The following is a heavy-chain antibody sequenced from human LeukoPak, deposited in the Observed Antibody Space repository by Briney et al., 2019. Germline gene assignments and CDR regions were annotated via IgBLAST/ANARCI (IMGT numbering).Heavy chain of an antibody. D-gene: IGHD2-21*01. CDR2: ISSSGSTI. CDR1: GFTFNAHA. CDR3: ARSGGEDTGLYYYYYYMDV. J-gene: IGHJ6*03. Sequence: PGRSLRLSCAASGFTFNAHAIHWVRQAPGKGLEWVSYISSSGSTIYYADSVKGRFTISRDNAKNSLYLQMNSLRAEDTAVYYCARSGGEDTGLYYYYYYMDVWGKGTTVTISS. V-gene: IGHV3-48*04.